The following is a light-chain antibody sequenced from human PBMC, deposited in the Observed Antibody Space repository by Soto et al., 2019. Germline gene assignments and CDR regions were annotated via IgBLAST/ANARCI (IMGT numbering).Light chain of an antibody. V-gene: IGKV1D-16*01. J-gene: IGKJ1*01. CDR1: QDVSNW. CDR2: AAS. Sequence: DIQMTQSPSSVSASVGDRVTITCRASQDVSNWLAWYQQRPGKAPNLLIYAASSLQTGVPSRFSGGGFGTDFTLTISSLQPDDFATYYCQQYNSYWTFGQGTKVEIK. CDR3: QQYNSYWT.